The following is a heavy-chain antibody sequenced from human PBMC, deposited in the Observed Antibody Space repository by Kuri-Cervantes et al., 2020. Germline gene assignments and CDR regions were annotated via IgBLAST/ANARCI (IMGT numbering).Heavy chain of an antibody. CDR2: MNPNSGNT. CDR1: GYTFNSYD. V-gene: IGHV1-8*01. Sequence: ASVTVSCKPSGYTFNSYDINWVRQATGQGLEWMGWMNPNSGNTGYAQKFQGRVTMTRNTSISTAYMELSSLRSEDTAVYYCARTSYSSSWYGAYYYYYGMDVWGQETTVTVSS. D-gene: IGHD6-13*01. J-gene: IGHJ6*02. CDR3: ARTSYSSSWYGAYYYYYGMDV.